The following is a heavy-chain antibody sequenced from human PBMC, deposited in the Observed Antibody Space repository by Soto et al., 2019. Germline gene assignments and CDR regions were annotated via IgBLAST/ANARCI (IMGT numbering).Heavy chain of an antibody. CDR1: GFTFSSYG. V-gene: IGHV3-30*18. J-gene: IGHJ4*02. CDR3: AKDLGGYDFDY. D-gene: IGHD5-12*01. Sequence: ESGGGVVQPGRSLRLSCAASGFTFSSYGMHWVRQAPGKGLEWVAVISYDGSNKYYADSVKGRFTISRDNSKNTLYLQMNSLRAEDTAVYYCAKDLGGYDFDYWGQGTLVTVSS. CDR2: ISYDGSNK.